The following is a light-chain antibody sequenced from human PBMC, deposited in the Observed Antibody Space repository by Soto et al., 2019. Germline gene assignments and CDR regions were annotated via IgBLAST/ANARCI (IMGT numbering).Light chain of an antibody. V-gene: IGLV1-44*01. J-gene: IGLJ3*02. Sequence: QSVLTQPPSASGTPGQRVTISCSGSSSNVGSNTVSWYQQLPGTAPKVLIYSDDQRPSGVPDRFSGSRSGSSASLAISGLQSGDVADYYCASWEDSLNGWVIGGGTKVTVL. CDR1: SSNVGSNT. CDR2: SDD. CDR3: ASWEDSLNGWV.